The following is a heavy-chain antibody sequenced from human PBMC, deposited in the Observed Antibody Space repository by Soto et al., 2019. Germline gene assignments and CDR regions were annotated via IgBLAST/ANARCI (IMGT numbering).Heavy chain of an antibody. D-gene: IGHD3-9*01. CDR2: ISWNGGSA. J-gene: IGHJ4*02. Sequence: EVQLVESGGGVVRPGGSLRLSCAASGFTFDDYGMNWVRQAPGKGLEWVSSISWNGGSADYADSVKGRFIISRDNAKSSLYLQMNSLRAEDTALYHGARGYYETLTGFYNWGQGTLVTVSS. CDR3: ARGYYETLTGFYN. V-gene: IGHV3-20*01. CDR1: GFTFDDYG.